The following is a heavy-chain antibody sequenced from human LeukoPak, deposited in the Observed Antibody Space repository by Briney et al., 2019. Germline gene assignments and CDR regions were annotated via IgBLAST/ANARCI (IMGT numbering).Heavy chain of an antibody. V-gene: IGHV4-59*08. CDR1: GGSLSRYY. CDR3: ARAGSIYGWFDY. D-gene: IGHD5-18*01. CDR2: IYYSGTT. Sequence: PSETLSLTCTVSGGSLSRYYWSWIRQPPGKGLEWIGYIYYSGTTNYNPSLKSRVTISVDTSKNQFSLKLRSVTAADTAVYICARAGSIYGWFDYWGQGTLVTVSS. J-gene: IGHJ4*02.